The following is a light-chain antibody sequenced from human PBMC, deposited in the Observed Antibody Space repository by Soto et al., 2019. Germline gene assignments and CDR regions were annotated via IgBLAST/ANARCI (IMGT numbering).Light chain of an antibody. CDR2: GAS. J-gene: IGKJ2*01. Sequence: EIVMTQSPATLSVSPGERATLSCRASQSVSSNLAWYQQKPGQAPRLLIYGASTRATGIPARFSGSRSGTEFTLTISSLQSEDFAVYYCQPYNNWPPTYTFGQGTKLEIK. V-gene: IGKV3-15*01. CDR3: QPYNNWPPTYT. CDR1: QSVSSN.